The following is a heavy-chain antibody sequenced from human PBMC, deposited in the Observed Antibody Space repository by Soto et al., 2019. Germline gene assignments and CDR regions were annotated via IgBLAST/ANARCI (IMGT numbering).Heavy chain of an antibody. CDR3: ATRGFWSGYPTNYYLDY. CDR2: ISVYNGNT. J-gene: IGHJ4*02. CDR1: GYTFTSYG. Sequence: ASVKVSCKASGYTFTSYGITWVRQAPGQGLEWMGWISVYNGNTNYAQKLQGRVTMTTDTSTSTAYMELRSLRSDDTAVYYCATRGFWSGYPTNYYLDYWGQGTLVTVSS. D-gene: IGHD3-3*01. V-gene: IGHV1-18*01.